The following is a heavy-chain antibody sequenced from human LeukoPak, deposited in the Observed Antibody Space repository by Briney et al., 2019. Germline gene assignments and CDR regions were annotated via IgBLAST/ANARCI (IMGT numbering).Heavy chain of an antibody. D-gene: IGHD6-25*01. J-gene: IGHJ4*02. CDR3: ARAASGRFDY. CDR1: GGSMSPYH. CDR2: IYYSGST. Sequence: SETLSLTCTVSGGSMSPYHWGWIRQPPGKGLEWTGYIYYSGSTNYNPSLNSRVTISVDTSKNQFSLRLSSVTAADTAIYYCARAASGRFDYWGQGTLVTVSS. V-gene: IGHV4-59*08.